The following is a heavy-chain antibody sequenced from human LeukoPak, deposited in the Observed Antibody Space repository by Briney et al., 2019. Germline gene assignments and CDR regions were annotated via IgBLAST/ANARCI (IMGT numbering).Heavy chain of an antibody. CDR1: GYSINSGYY. CDR3: ARRPWQGGYFDY. V-gene: IGHV4-38-2*02. D-gene: IGHD3-16*01. J-gene: IGHJ4*02. Sequence: SETLSLTCTVSGYSINSGYYWGWIRQPPGKGLEWIGTIYHSGSTYYNPSLKSRVTISVDTSKNQFSLRLNSVTAADTAVYYCARRPWQGGYFDYWGQGTLVTVSS. CDR2: IYHSGST.